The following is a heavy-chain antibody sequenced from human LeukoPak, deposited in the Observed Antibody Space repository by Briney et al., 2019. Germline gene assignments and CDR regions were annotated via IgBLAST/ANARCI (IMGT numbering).Heavy chain of an antibody. CDR3: ARDTYCSSTSCRFTQVQH. Sequence: GGSLRLSCSASGFTFSSYAMRWVRQAPGQGLEWMGWISAYNGNTNYAQKLQGRVTMTTDTSTSTAYMELRSLRSDDTAVYYCARDTYCSSTSCRFTQVQHWGQGTLVTVSS. V-gene: IGHV1-18*01. CDR1: GFTFSSYA. D-gene: IGHD2-2*01. J-gene: IGHJ1*01. CDR2: ISAYNGNT.